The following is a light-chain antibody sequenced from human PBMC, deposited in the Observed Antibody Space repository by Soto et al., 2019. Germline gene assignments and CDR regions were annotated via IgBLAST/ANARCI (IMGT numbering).Light chain of an antibody. J-gene: IGKJ4*01. CDR3: QQYSNWHLT. CDR1: QSVCNN. V-gene: IGKV3-15*01. Sequence: EIVMTHSPATLSVSPRERATLSCRASQSVCNNFAWYQQKPGQAPRLLIYGVSIRATGVPSRFSGSGSGTRLTLAITSLQSKDFPVDYWQQYSNWHLTVGAGTAVESK. CDR2: GVS.